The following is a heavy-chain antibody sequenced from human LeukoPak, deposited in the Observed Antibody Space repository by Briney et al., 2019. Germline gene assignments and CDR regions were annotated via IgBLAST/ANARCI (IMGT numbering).Heavy chain of an antibody. CDR3: VREAVTSFHDSDGYYRQTEAFDL. D-gene: IGHD3-22*01. V-gene: IGHV4-61*01. Sequence: SETLSLTCTVSGSFVNTDSYYWTWIRQPPGRGLEWIGYIYYRGKTNVNPSLKSRVSISADTSKNQFSLTMTSLTPADTAVYFCVREAVTSFHDSDGYYRQTEAFDLWGQGTLVTVSS. CDR2: IYYRGKT. J-gene: IGHJ3*01. CDR1: GSFVNTDSYY.